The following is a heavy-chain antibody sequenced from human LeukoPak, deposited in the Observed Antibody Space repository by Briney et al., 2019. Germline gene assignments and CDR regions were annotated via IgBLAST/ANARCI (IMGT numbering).Heavy chain of an antibody. D-gene: IGHD1-1*01. V-gene: IGHV3-30*02. CDR3: AKTRNGAYDI. J-gene: IGHJ3*02. CDR2: IRYDGSEK. Sequence: GGSLRLSCAGSGFTFSSYAMSWVRQAPGKGLEWVAFIRYDGSEKSYADSVKGRFTISRDNSKNTVHLQINSLRAEDTAVYYCAKTRNGAYDIWGQGTMVTVSS. CDR1: GFTFSSYA.